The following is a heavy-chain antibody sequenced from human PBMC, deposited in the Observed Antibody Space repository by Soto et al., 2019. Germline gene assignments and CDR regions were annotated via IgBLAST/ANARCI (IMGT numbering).Heavy chain of an antibody. D-gene: IGHD3-16*01. J-gene: IGHJ6*02. Sequence: QVQLVQSGADVKKPGASVKVSCQASGYTFTAYYIHWVRQAPGQGLEWMGWINPNSGGTHYAQKFQGRVTMTGDKSLSTAYMELTSLRSDDTAVYYCARTNIRGNYFYSLDVWGQGTTVTVSS. V-gene: IGHV1-2*02. CDR1: GYTFTAYY. CDR2: INPNSGGT. CDR3: ARTNIRGNYFYSLDV.